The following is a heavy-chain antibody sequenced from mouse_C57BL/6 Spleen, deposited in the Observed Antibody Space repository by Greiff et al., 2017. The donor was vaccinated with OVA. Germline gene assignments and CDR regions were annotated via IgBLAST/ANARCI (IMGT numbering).Heavy chain of an antibody. CDR2: IWRGGST. CDR1: GFSLTSYG. J-gene: IGHJ1*03. V-gene: IGHV2-2*01. Sequence: VQGVESGPGLVQPSQSLSITCTVSGFSLTSYGVHWVRQSPGKGLEWLGVIWRGGSTDYNAAFISRLSISKDNSKSQVFFKMNSLQADDTAIYDCARNGESYWYFDVWGTGTTVTVSS. D-gene: IGHD6-2*01. CDR3: ARNGESYWYFDV.